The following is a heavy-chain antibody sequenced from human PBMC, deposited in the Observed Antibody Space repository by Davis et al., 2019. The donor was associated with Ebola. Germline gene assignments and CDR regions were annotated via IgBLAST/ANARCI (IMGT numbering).Heavy chain of an antibody. D-gene: IGHD3-9*01. CDR1: GFTFSSYA. Sequence: GESLKISCAASGFTFSSYAMHWVRQAPGKGLEWVAVISYDGGNKYYADSVKGRFTISRDNSKNTLYLQMNSLRAEDTAVYYCASDLDSFQSDYWGQGTLVTVSS. CDR3: ASDLDSFQSDY. V-gene: IGHV3-30-3*01. J-gene: IGHJ4*02. CDR2: ISYDGGNK.